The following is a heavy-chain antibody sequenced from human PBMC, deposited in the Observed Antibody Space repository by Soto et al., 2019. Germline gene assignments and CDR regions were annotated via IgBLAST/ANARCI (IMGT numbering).Heavy chain of an antibody. CDR3: ARALGYSYGYVEEYGMDV. V-gene: IGHV3-23*01. CDR2: ISASGEST. CDR1: GFTFRSYA. D-gene: IGHD5-18*01. Sequence: PGGSLRLSCAASGFTFRSYAMSWVRQAPGKGLEWVSGISASGESTYYADSVKGRFTISRDNSKNTLYLQMNSLRAEDTAVYYCARALGYSYGYVEEYGMDVWGQGTTVIVSS. J-gene: IGHJ6*02.